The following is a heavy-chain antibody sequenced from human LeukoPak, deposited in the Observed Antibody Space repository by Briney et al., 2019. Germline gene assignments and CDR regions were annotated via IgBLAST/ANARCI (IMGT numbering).Heavy chain of an antibody. V-gene: IGHV1-18*01. CDR2: ISGDNGDT. Sequence: ASVKVSCKASGYTFTSYDITWIRQAPGQGLEWMGWISGDNGDTNYAQKFQGRVTMTTDTSTSTAYMELGGLTSDDTAVYYCARVLPGYCYSSSCYAFEHWGQGTLVTVSS. D-gene: IGHD2-2*01. CDR1: GYTFTSYD. CDR3: ARVLPGYCYSSSCYAFEH. J-gene: IGHJ4*02.